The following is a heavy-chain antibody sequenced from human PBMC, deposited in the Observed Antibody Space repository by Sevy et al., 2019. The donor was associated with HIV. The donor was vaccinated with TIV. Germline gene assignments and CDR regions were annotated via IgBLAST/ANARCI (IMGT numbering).Heavy chain of an antibody. CDR1: GYTLTSYA. D-gene: IGHD6-19*01. Sequence: ASVKVSCKASGYTLTSYAMHWVRQAPGQRLEWMGWINAGNGNTKYSQKFQGRVTITRDTSASTAYMELSSLRSEDTAVYYCARGSVAGTGYYYYYYGMDVWGQGTTVTVSS. J-gene: IGHJ6*02. CDR2: INAGNGNT. CDR3: ARGSVAGTGYYYYYYGMDV. V-gene: IGHV1-3*01.